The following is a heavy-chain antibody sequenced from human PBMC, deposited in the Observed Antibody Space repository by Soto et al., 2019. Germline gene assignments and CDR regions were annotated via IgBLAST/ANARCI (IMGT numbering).Heavy chain of an antibody. CDR2: ISSSSSYI. CDR3: ARDRTNEYSGYDWGY. D-gene: IGHD5-12*01. CDR1: GFTFSSYS. V-gene: IGHV3-21*01. Sequence: GGSLRLSCAASGFTFSSYSMNWVRQAPGKGLEWVSSISSSSSYIYYADSVKGRFTISRDNAKNSLYLQMNSLRAEDTAVYYCARDRTNEYSGYDWGYWGQGTLVTVSS. J-gene: IGHJ4*02.